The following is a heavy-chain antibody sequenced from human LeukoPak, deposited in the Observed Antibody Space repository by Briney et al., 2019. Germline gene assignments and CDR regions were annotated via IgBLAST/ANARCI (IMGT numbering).Heavy chain of an antibody. J-gene: IGHJ5*02. CDR2: IYYSGST. CDR1: GGSISSYY. Sequence: PSVTLSLTCTVSGGSISSYYWSWIRQPQGKGLEWIVYIYYSGSTNYNTSLKSRVTISVDTSKNQFSLKLSPVTAADTAVYYCARGGYYGSGNDFRFDPWGQGNLVTVSS. CDR3: ARGGYYGSGNDFRFDP. V-gene: IGHV4-59*01. D-gene: IGHD3-10*01.